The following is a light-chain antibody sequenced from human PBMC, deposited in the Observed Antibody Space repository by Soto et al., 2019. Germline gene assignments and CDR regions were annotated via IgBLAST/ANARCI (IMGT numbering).Light chain of an antibody. J-gene: IGLJ2*01. Sequence: QSALTQPASVSGSPGQSITISCTGTSSDVGGYNYVSWYQQHPGKAPKLMIYEVSNRPSGVSNRFSGSKSGNTASLTISGLQAEDEADYYCGSYTNSNTLVVFGGGTKLTVL. CDR1: SSDVGGYNY. CDR3: GSYTNSNTLVV. CDR2: EVS. V-gene: IGLV2-14*01.